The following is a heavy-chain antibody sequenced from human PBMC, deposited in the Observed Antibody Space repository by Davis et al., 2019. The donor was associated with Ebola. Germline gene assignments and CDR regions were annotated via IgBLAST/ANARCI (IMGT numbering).Heavy chain of an antibody. CDR1: GFIFSSYA. Sequence: GESLKISCAASGFIFSSYAMSCVRQAPGKGLEWVSAISGSGGSTYYADSVKGRFTISRDNSKNTLYLQMNSLRAEDTAVYYCAKGPSWATQKLSYYMDVWGKGTTVTVSS. D-gene: IGHD5-12*01. CDR2: ISGSGGST. CDR3: AKGPSWATQKLSYYMDV. J-gene: IGHJ6*03. V-gene: IGHV3-23*01.